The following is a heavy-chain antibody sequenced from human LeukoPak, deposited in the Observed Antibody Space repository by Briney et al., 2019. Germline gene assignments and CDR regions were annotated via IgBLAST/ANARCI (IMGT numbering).Heavy chain of an antibody. V-gene: IGHV2-70*04. D-gene: IGHD2-15*01. J-gene: IGHJ5*02. CDR1: GFSLSTSGMR. CDR3: ARSTYCSGGSCYNGDWFDP. Sequence: SGPALVKPTQTLTLTCTFSGFSLSTSGMRVSWIRQPPGKALEWLAPIDWDDDKFYSTSLKTRLTISKDTSKNQVVLTMTNMDPVDTATYYCARSTYCSGGSCYNGDWFDPWGQGTLVTVSS. CDR2: IDWDDDK.